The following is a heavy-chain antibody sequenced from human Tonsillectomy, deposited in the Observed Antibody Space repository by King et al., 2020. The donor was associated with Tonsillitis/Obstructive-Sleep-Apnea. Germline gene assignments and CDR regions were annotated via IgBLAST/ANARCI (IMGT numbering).Heavy chain of an antibody. CDR1: GFTFSAYG. CDR2: ISGSSGYI. J-gene: IGHJ4*02. V-gene: IGHV3-21*01. D-gene: IGHD1-26*01. CDR3: ARDGELGDYFDY. Sequence: VQLVESGGGLVKPGGSLRLSCAASGFTFSAYGMNWVRQAPGKGLEWVSSISGSSGYIYYADSVKGRFTISRDNAKNSLFLQMNSLRAEDTAVYYCARDGELGDYFDYWGQGTLVTVSS.